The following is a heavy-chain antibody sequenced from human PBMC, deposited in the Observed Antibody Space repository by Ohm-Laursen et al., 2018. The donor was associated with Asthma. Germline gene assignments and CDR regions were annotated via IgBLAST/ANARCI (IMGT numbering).Heavy chain of an antibody. V-gene: IGHV4-34*01. CDR2: INHSGST. J-gene: IGHJ3*02. CDR3: ARGSGAITIFGVAPRRGAFDI. Sequence: SETLSLTCAVYSGSFSGYYWSWIRQPPGKGLEWIGEINHSGSTNYNPSLKSRVTISVDTSKNQFSLKLSSVTAADTAVYYCARGSGAITIFGVAPRRGAFDIWGQGTMVTVSS. D-gene: IGHD3-3*01. CDR1: SGSFSGYY.